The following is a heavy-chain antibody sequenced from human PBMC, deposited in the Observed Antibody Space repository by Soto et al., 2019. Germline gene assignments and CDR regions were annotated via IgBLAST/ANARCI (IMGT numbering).Heavy chain of an antibody. CDR3: ARGVGSGWYTPLYYYGMDV. CDR2: IIPIFGTA. V-gene: IGHV1-69*13. CDR1: GGTFSSYA. J-gene: IGHJ6*02. Sequence: SVKVSCKASGGTFSSYAVSWVRQAPGQGLEWMGGIIPIFGTANYAQKFQGRVTITADESTSTAYMELSSLRSEDTAVYYCARGVGSGWYTPLYYYGMDVWGQGTTVTVSS. D-gene: IGHD6-19*01.